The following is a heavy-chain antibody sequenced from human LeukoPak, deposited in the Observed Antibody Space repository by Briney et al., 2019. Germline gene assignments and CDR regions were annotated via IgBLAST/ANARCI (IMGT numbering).Heavy chain of an antibody. V-gene: IGHV4-4*02. CDR2: ISHSGST. CDR1: DGSISSSNW. CDR3: ATQGLPPGAFDI. D-gene: IGHD5-18*01. Sequence: SETLSLTCAVSDGSISSSNWWSWVRQPPGKGLEWIGEISHSGSTNYNPSLKSRVTISVDKSKNQFSLKLSSVTAADTAVYYCATQGLPPGAFDIWGQGTMATVSS. J-gene: IGHJ3*02.